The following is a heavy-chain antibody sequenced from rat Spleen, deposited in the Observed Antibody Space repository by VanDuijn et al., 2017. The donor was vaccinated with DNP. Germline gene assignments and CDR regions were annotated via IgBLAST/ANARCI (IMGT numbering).Heavy chain of an antibody. Sequence: EVQLVESGGGLVQPGRSLKLSCVASGFTFSNYDMAWVRQAPKKGLEWIAFISSDGDDINYRDSVKGRFTISRDNAKDTLYLQMNSLRSADTATYYCAKGDNNYGGFDYWGQGTLVTVSS. CDR1: GFTFSNYD. CDR3: AKGDNNYGGFDY. D-gene: IGHD1-10*01. V-gene: IGHV5S13*01. CDR2: ISSDGDDI. J-gene: IGHJ3*01.